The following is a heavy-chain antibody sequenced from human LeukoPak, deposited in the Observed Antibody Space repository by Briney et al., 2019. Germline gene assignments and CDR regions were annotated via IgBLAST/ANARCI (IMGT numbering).Heavy chain of an antibody. V-gene: IGHV1-8*01. D-gene: IGHD3-10*01. CDR3: ASVVVDYYGSGSYYPSYDY. CDR1: GYTFTSYD. J-gene: IGHJ4*02. CDR2: MNPNSGNT. Sequence: ASVKVSCKASGYTFTSYDINWVRQATGQGLEWMGWMNPNSGNTGYAQKFQGRVTITADESTSTAYMELSSLRSEDTAVYYCASVVVDYYGSGSYYPSYDYWGQGTLVTVSS.